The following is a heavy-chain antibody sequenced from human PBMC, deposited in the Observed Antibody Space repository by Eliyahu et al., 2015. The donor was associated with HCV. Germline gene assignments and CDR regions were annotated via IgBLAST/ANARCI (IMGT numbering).Heavy chain of an antibody. CDR2: ISSSSSTI. V-gene: IGHV3-48*02. CDR1: GFTFSSYS. J-gene: IGHJ3*02. D-gene: IGHD3-22*01. CDR3: ARSGNYYDSSGAFDI. Sequence: EVQLVESGGGLVQPGGSLRLSCAASGFTFSSYSMNWVRQAPGKGLEWVSYISSSSSTIYYADSVKGRFTISRDNAKNSLYLQMNSLRDEDTAVYYCARSGNYYDSSGAFDIWGQGTMVTVSS.